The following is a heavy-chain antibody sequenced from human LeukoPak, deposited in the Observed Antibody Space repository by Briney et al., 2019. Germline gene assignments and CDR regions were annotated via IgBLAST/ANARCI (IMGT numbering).Heavy chain of an antibody. J-gene: IGHJ3*02. Sequence: SGGSLRLSCAASGFTVSSNYMSWVRQAPGKGLEWVSVIYSGGSTYYADSVKGRFTISRDNSKNTLYLQMNSLRAEDTAVYYCARDRRVIGGYCSGGSCYSDAFDIWGQGTMVTVSS. CDR2: IYSGGST. CDR1: GFTVSSNY. D-gene: IGHD2-15*01. CDR3: ARDRRVIGGYCSGGSCYSDAFDI. V-gene: IGHV3-53*01.